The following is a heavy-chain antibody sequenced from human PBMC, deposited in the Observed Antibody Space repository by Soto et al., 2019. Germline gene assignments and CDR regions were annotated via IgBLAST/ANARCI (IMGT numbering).Heavy chain of an antibody. Sequence: QVQLQESGPGLVKPSQTLSLTCTVSGGSISSGGYYWSWIRQHPGKGLEWIGYIYYSGSTYYNPSLKSRVTXXVXTXXNQFSLKLSSVTAADTAVYYCAREKWLPKGNWFDPWGQGTLVTVSS. CDR3: AREKWLPKGNWFDP. CDR1: GGSISSGGYY. J-gene: IGHJ5*02. CDR2: IYYSGST. V-gene: IGHV4-31*03. D-gene: IGHD5-12*01.